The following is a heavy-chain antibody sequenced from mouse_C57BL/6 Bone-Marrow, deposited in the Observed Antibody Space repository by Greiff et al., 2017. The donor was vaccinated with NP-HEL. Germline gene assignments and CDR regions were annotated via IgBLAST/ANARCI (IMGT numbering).Heavy chain of an antibody. CDR2: IHPNSGST. D-gene: IGHD2-5*01. Sequence: QVQLQQPGAELVKPGASVKLSCKASDYTFTSYWMHWVKQRPGQGLEWIGMIHPNSGSTNYNEKFKSKATLTVDKSSSTAYMQLSSLTSEDSAVYYCARDYSNYPYYFDYWGQGTTLTVSS. CDR3: ARDYSNYPYYFDY. V-gene: IGHV1-64*01. CDR1: DYTFTSYW. J-gene: IGHJ2*01.